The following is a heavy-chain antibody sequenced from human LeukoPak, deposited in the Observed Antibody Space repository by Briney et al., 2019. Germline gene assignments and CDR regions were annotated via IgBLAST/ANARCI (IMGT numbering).Heavy chain of an antibody. CDR2: ITISDGNT. V-gene: IGHV3-23*01. J-gene: IGHJ4*02. CDR1: GFTFSSYT. CDR3: AKDGGLWVSAHWGDS. D-gene: IGHD7-27*01. Sequence: GGSLRLSCAASGFTFSSYTMSWVRQAPGKGLEWVSTITISDGNTYYADSVKGRFTVSRDNSKNTLFLQMNSLRAEDTAVYYCAKDGGLWVSAHWGDSWGRGTLVTVSS.